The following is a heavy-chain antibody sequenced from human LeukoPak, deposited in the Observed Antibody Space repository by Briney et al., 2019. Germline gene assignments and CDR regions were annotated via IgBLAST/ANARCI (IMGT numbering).Heavy chain of an antibody. D-gene: IGHD3-10*01. V-gene: IGHV1-2*02. CDR1: GYTFTSYD. Sequence: ASVKVSCKASGYTFTSYDINWVRQAPGQGLEWMGWINPNSGGTNYAQKFQGRVTMTRDTSISTAYMELSRLRSDDTAVYYCARVLSMVRGVPFDYWGQGTLVTVSS. CDR3: ARVLSMVRGVPFDY. J-gene: IGHJ4*02. CDR2: INPNSGGT.